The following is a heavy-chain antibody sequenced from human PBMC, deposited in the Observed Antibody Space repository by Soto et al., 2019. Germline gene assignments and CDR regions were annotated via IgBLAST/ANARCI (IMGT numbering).Heavy chain of an antibody. CDR1: GGTFSSSA. D-gene: IGHD4-4*01. CDR2: IIPLFRTP. V-gene: IGHV1-69*12. Sequence: QVQLVQSGAEMKEPGSSVKVSCKTSGGTFSSSAISWLRQAPGQVLEWMGGIIPLFRTPDYAQKFQGRVTIAADASTSTAYMELSSLRSEDTAVYYCARDNDRLQLGGNYYYILDVWGQGTTITVSS. CDR3: ARDNDRLQLGGNYYYILDV. J-gene: IGHJ6*02.